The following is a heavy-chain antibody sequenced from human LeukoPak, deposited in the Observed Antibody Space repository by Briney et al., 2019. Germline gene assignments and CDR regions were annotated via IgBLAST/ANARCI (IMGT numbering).Heavy chain of an antibody. D-gene: IGHD6-13*01. V-gene: IGHV5-51*01. CDR2: IYPDDSNT. Sequence: GESLKISCQGSGYNFPIYWIGWVRQMPGQGLEWMGIIYPDDSNTIYGPSFQGQVTISADKSINTAYLGWSSLKASDTAIYYCARQGAAGKYYYYYMDVWAKGPRSPSP. J-gene: IGHJ6*03. CDR3: ARQGAAGKYYYYYMDV. CDR1: GYNFPIYW.